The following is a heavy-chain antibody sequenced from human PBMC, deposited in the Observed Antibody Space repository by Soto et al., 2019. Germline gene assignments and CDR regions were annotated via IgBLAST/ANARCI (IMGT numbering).Heavy chain of an antibody. CDR2: INPSGGST. CDR3: ARERYYYDSSGYLSGMDV. Sequence: ASVQVSCKASGYTFTSYYMHWVRQAPGQGLEWMGIINPSGGSTSYAQKFQGRVTMTRDTSTSTVYMELSSLRSEDAAVYYCARERYYYDSSGYLSGMDVWGQGTTVTVSS. J-gene: IGHJ6*02. V-gene: IGHV1-46*01. CDR1: GYTFTSYY. D-gene: IGHD3-22*01.